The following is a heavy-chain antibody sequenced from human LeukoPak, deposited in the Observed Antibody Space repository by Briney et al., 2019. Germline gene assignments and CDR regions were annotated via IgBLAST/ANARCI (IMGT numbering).Heavy chain of an antibody. V-gene: IGHV3-21*01. CDR3: ARDRPGIANFDI. J-gene: IGHJ3*02. D-gene: IGHD6-13*01. Sequence: GGSLRLSCAASGFTFNIYAMSWVRQAPGKGLEWVSSISSSSSYIYYADSVKGRFTISRDNAKNSLYLQMNSLRAEDTAVYYCARDRPGIANFDIWGQGTMVTVSS. CDR1: GFTFNIYA. CDR2: ISSSSSYI.